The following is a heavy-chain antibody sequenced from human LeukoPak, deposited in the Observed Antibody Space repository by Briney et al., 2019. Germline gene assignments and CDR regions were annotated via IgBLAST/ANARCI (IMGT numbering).Heavy chain of an antibody. D-gene: IGHD4-23*01. V-gene: IGHV3-9*01. CDR2: ISWNSGSI. J-gene: IGHJ4*02. Sequence: GGSLRLSCAASGFTFDGYAMHWVRQAPGKGLEWVSGISWNSGSIGYADSVKGRFTISRDNAKNSLYLQMNSLRADDTALYYCAKDIGYGGNSVSFDYWGQGTLVTVSS. CDR3: AKDIGYGGNSVSFDY. CDR1: GFTFDGYA.